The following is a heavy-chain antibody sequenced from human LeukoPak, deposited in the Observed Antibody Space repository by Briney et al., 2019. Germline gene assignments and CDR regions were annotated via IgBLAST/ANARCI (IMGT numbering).Heavy chain of an antibody. CDR3: ARQVLIVGGRYGMDV. J-gene: IGHJ6*02. CDR2: ISPYRGDT. Sequence: ASVKVSCKASGYTFNSYGIRWVRQAPGQGLEWMGWISPYRGDTEYAQKIQGRVSMNRDTSTSTAYMELRSLRSDDTAVYYCARQVLIVGGRYGMDVWGQGTTVTVSS. CDR1: GYTFNSYG. V-gene: IGHV1-18*01. D-gene: IGHD3-22*01.